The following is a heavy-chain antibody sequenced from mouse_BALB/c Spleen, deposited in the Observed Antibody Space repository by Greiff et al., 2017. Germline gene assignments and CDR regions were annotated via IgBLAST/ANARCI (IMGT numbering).Heavy chain of an antibody. J-gene: IGHJ1*01. D-gene: IGHD1-1*02. V-gene: IGHV14-4*02. CDR3: ARNYLWYFDV. CDR2: IDPENGDT. Sequence: VQLKQSGAELVRSGASVKLSCTASGFNIKDYYMHWVKQRPEQGLEWIGWIDPENGDTEYAPKFQGKATMTADTSSNTAYLQLSSLTSEDTAVYYCARNYLWYFDVWGAGTTVTVSS. CDR1: GFNIKDYY.